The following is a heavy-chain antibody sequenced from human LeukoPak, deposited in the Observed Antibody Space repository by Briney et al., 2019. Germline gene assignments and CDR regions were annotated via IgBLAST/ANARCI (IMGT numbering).Heavy chain of an antibody. J-gene: IGHJ3*02. CDR3: ARSSGWYQGAFDI. D-gene: IGHD6-19*01. CDR1: GFTFSSYD. CDR2: IGTVGDT. V-gene: IGHV3-13*01. Sequence: PGGSLRLSCAVSGFTFSSYDMHWVRQATGKGLEWVSSIGTVGDTYYLGSVKGRFTISRENAKNSLYLQLNNLRAGETAVYYCARSSGWYQGAFDIWGQGTMVTVSS.